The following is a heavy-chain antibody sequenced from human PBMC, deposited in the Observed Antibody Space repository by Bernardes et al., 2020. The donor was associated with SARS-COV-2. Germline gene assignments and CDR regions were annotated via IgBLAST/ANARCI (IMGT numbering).Heavy chain of an antibody. Sequence: VEALFLSCAASGFTFRSSAMSWVRQAPGKGLEWVSAISGSGGSTYYADSVKGRFTISRDNSKNTLYLQMNSLRAEDTAVYYCAKCSSSWYDYYYGMDVWGQGTTVTVSS. CDR1: GFTFRSSA. CDR2: ISGSGGST. V-gene: IGHV3-23*01. J-gene: IGHJ6*02. D-gene: IGHD6-13*01. CDR3: AKCSSSWYDYYYGMDV.